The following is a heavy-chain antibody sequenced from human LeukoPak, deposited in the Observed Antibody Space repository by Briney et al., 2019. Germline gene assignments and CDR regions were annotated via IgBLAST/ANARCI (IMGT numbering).Heavy chain of an antibody. V-gene: IGHV1-69*06. J-gene: IGHJ4*02. CDR3: ASSGRKDYYDSSGYPH. Sequence: GASVKVSCKASGGTFSSYAISWVRQAPGQGLEWMGRIIPIFGTANYAQKFQGRVTITVDKSTSTAYMELSSLRSEDTAVYYCASSGRKDYYDSSGYPHWGQGTLVTVSS. D-gene: IGHD3-22*01. CDR2: IIPIFGTA. CDR1: GGTFSSYA.